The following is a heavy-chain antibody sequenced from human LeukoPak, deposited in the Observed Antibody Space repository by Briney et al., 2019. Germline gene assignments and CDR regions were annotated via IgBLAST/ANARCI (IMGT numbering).Heavy chain of an antibody. Sequence: GEPLRLSCVASGFTFSNFGMHWARQAPGKGLEWMAVISYDGKVTYYAESVKGRFTISRDNSKNTLYLRMTSLRGEDTALYYCAKEKDNRVSTSCDYWGQGIQVTVSS. CDR1: GFTFSNFG. J-gene: IGHJ4*02. V-gene: IGHV3-30*18. CDR2: ISYDGKVT. D-gene: IGHD1-14*01. CDR3: AKEKDNRVSTSCDY.